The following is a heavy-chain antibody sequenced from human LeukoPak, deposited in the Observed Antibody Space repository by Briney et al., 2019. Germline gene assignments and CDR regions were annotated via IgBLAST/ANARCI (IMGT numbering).Heavy chain of an antibody. D-gene: IGHD3-22*01. Sequence: ASVKVSCKASGGTFSSYAISWVRQAPGQGLEWMGGIIPIFGTANYAQKFQGGVTITTDESTSTAYMGLSSLRSEDTAVYYCASPREYYDSSGCLDYWGQGTLVTVSS. CDR1: GGTFSSYA. J-gene: IGHJ4*02. V-gene: IGHV1-69*05. CDR3: ASPREYYDSSGCLDY. CDR2: IIPIFGTA.